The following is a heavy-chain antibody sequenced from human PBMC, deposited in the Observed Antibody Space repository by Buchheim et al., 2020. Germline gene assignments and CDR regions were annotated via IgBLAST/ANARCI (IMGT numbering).Heavy chain of an antibody. J-gene: IGHJ4*02. CDR2: INHSGST. V-gene: IGHV4-34*01. Sequence: QVQLQQWGAGLLKPSETLSLTCAVYGGSFSGYYWSWIRQPPGKGLEWIGEINHSGSTNYNPSLKSRVTISVDTSKNKFSLKLSSVTAADTAVYYCARGHGYVWGSYRYNPFDYWGQGTL. CDR1: GGSFSGYY. D-gene: IGHD3-16*02. CDR3: ARGHGYVWGSYRYNPFDY.